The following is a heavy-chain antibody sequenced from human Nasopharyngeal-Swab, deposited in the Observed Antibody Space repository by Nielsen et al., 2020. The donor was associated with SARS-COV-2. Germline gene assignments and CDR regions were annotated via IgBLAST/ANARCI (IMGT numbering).Heavy chain of an antibody. J-gene: IGHJ6*02. D-gene: IGHD6-13*01. Sequence: SVKVSCKASGGTFSSYAISWVRQAPGQGLEWMGGIIPIFGTANYAQKFQGRVTITADKSTSTAYMELSSLRSEDTAVYYCARGKQQLVGDYYYYGMDVWGQGTTVTVSS. CDR3: ARGKQQLVGDYYYYGMDV. CDR1: GGTFSSYA. V-gene: IGHV1-69*06. CDR2: IIPIFGTA.